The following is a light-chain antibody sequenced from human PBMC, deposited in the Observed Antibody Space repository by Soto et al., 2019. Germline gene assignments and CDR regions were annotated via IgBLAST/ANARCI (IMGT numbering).Light chain of an antibody. V-gene: IGKV3-15*01. Sequence: EIVMTQSPATVSVSPGERATLSCSASLSVGSNLAWYQQKPGQAPRLLIYDAASRATAIPDRFSGGGSGTECTLNISGLQSEDFAGYCCQHYITWPRTFRQGTKVEI. J-gene: IGKJ1*01. CDR3: QHYITWPRT. CDR2: DAA. CDR1: LSVGSN.